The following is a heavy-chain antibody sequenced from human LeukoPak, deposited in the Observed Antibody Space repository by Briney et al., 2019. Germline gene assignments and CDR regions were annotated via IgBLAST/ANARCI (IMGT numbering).Heavy chain of an antibody. CDR1: GGSFSGYS. D-gene: IGHD5-12*01. V-gene: IGHV4-34*01. Sequence: PSETLSLTSAVYGGSFSGYSWSWIRQTPGKGLEWIGEINHSGSTNYNPSLKSRVTISVDTSKNQFSLKLSSMTAADTAVYYCARGWLRSSVDFWGQGTLVTVSS. CDR2: INHSGST. CDR3: ARGWLRSSVDF. J-gene: IGHJ4*02.